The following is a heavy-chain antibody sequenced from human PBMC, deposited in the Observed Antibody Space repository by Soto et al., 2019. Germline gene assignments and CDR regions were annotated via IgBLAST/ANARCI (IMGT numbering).Heavy chain of an antibody. Sequence: QVQLVQSGAEVREPGASVKVSCKASGYTFTTYGVSWVRQAPGQGLEWMGWIGGYKGNRNYAQKLQGRVTLTTDTSTSTACMELRSLRSDDTAVYYCAPHTLDTGMPSGYWGQGTLVTVSP. CDR1: GYTFTTYG. CDR3: APHTLDTGMPSGY. CDR2: IGGYKGNR. J-gene: IGHJ4*02. V-gene: IGHV1-18*01. D-gene: IGHD5-18*01.